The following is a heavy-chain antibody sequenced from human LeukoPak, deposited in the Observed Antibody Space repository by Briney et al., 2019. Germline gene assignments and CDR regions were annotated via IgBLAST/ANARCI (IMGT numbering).Heavy chain of an antibody. Sequence: GGSLRLSCAATGFTFTKHWMSWVRQTIGKGLECVAKIREDGNEKHYVDSVKGRFTISRDNAKNSLFLQMNNLRVDDTAVHYCVRDYRGGWNDYWGQGTLVTVSS. V-gene: IGHV3-7*01. CDR2: IREDGNEK. J-gene: IGHJ4*02. CDR1: GFTFTKHW. CDR3: VRDYRGGWNDY. D-gene: IGHD1-26*01.